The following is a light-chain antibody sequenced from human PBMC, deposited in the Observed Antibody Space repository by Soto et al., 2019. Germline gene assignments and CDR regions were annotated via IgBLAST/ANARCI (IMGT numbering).Light chain of an antibody. V-gene: IGKV3-15*01. Sequence: EIVMTQSPATLSVSPGERATLSCRASQSVYSNLAWYQQKPGQAPRLLIYGTSTRATGIPARFSGSGSGTEFSLTISSLQSEAFAVYYCQQYNTWPLTFGGGTKVEIK. CDR2: GTS. J-gene: IGKJ4*01. CDR1: QSVYSN. CDR3: QQYNTWPLT.